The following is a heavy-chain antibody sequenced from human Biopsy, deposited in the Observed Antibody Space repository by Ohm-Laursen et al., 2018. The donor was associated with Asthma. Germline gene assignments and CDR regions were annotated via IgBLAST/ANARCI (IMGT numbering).Heavy chain of an antibody. CDR2: ISYDGSNK. J-gene: IGHJ6*02. CDR1: GFTFSSYG. V-gene: IGHV3-30*03. D-gene: IGHD2-21*02. CDR3: ASYEVVTAILPMDV. Sequence: SLRLSCSATGFTFSSYGMHWVRQAPGKGLEWVAVISYDGSNKYYGDSVKGRFTISRDNSKNTLYLQMDSLRAEDTAVYYCASYEVVTAILPMDVWGQGTTVTVSS.